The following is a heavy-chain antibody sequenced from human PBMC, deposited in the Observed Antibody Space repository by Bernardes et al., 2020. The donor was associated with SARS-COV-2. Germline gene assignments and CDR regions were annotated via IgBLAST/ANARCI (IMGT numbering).Heavy chain of an antibody. CDR1: GFIFSSYA. Sequence: GGSLRLSCSASGFIFSSYAMHWVRQAPGKGLAYVSAINSNGASLYYADSVKGRFTISRDNSNDTLHLQMTSLRAEDTAVYYCVTRNCSTTSCLFDYWGQGTLVTVSS. V-gene: IGHV3-64D*08. CDR3: VTRNCSTTSCLFDY. D-gene: IGHD2-2*01. J-gene: IGHJ4*02. CDR2: INSNGASL.